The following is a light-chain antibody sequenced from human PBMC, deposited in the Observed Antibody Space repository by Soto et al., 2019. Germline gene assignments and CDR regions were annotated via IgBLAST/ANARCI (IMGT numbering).Light chain of an antibody. Sequence: QSALTQPASVSGSPGQSITISCTGTRSDVGGFDYVSWYQQHPGEAPKLIIYEVTHRPSGVSNRFSGSKSVNTASLTISGLQAEDEAAYYCRSYTNFATWVFGGGTKLTVL. J-gene: IGLJ3*02. CDR1: RSDVGGFDY. V-gene: IGLV2-14*01. CDR3: RSYTNFATWV. CDR2: EVT.